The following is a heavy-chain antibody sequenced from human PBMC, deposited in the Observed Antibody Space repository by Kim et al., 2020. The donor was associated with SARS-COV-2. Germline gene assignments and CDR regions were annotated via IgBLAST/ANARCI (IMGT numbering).Heavy chain of an antibody. CDR3: ARVRGYDFWSGYYHLFDY. Sequence: SETLSLTCAVYGGSFSGYYWSWIRQPPGKGLEWIGEINHSGSTNYNPSLKSRVTISVDTSKNQFSLKLSSVTAADTAVYYCARVRGYDFWSGYYHLFDY. CDR1: GGSFSGYY. J-gene: IGHJ4*01. CDR2: INHSGST. D-gene: IGHD3-3*01. V-gene: IGHV4-34*01.